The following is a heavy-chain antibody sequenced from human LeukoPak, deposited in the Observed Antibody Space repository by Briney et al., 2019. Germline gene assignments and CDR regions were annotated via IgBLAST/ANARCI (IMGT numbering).Heavy chain of an antibody. CDR2: FGPEDGET. V-gene: IGHV1-24*01. CDR1: GYTLTELS. J-gene: IGHJ4*02. D-gene: IGHD6-13*01. Sequence: ASVKVSCKVSGYTLTELSMHWVRQAPGKGLEWMGGFGPEDGETIYAQKFQGRVTMTEDTSTDTAYMELSSLRSEDTAVYYCATAMRYSSSWYFDYWGQGTLVTVSS. CDR3: ATAMRYSSSWYFDY.